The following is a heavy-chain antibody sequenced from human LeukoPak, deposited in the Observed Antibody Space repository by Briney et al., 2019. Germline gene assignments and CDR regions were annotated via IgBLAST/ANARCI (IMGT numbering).Heavy chain of an antibody. CDR1: GFTVSSNY. Sequence: PGGSLRLSCAASGFTVSSNYMSWVRQAPGKGLEWVSVIYSGGSTYYADSVKGRFTISRDNSKNTLYLQMNSLRAEDTAVYYCARDLFDWELRSYYREFDYWGQGTLVTVSS. V-gene: IGHV3-66*01. CDR2: IYSGGST. J-gene: IGHJ4*02. CDR3: ARDLFDWELRSYYREFDY. D-gene: IGHD1-26*01.